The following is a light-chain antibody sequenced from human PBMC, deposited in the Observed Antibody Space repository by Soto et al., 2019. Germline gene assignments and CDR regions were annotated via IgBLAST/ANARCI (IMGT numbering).Light chain of an antibody. CDR1: QSVSSSY. V-gene: IGKV3-20*01. CDR2: GAS. CDR3: QQFDTSPPRT. Sequence: EIVLTQSPGPLSLSPGERATLSCRASQSVSSSYLAWYQQKPGQAPRLLIYGASSRATGIPDRFSGSGSGTDFTLTISRLEPGDFAVYYCQQFDTSPPRTFGQGTRLEIK. J-gene: IGKJ5*01.